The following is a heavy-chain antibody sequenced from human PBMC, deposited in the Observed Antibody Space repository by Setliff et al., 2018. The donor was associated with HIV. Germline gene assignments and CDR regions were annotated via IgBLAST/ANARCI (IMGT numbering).Heavy chain of an antibody. CDR1: GGSISSSNW. D-gene: IGHD3-9*01. J-gene: IGHJ6*04. CDR3: ARDDGSSGGGFDY. CDR2: IYHSGST. V-gene: IGHV4-4*02. Sequence: SETLSLTCAVSGGSISSSNWWSWVRQPPGKGLEWIGSIYHSGSTYYNPSLESRVTISVDTSKNQFSLKLSSVTAADTAVYYCARDDGSSGGGFDYWGKGTTVTVSS.